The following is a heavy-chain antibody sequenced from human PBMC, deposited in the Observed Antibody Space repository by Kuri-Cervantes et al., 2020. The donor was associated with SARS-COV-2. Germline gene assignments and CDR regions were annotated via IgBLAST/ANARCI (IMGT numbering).Heavy chain of an antibody. D-gene: IGHD2-2*01. CDR3: AREGAVVVPAAVRFYYYGMDV. CDR1: GGTFSGYA. Sequence: SVKVSCKASGGTFSGYAISWVRQAPGQGLEWMGGIIPIFGTANYAQKFQGRVTITADKSTSTAYMELSSLRSEDTAVYYCAREGAVVVPAAVRFYYYGMDVWGQGTTVTVSS. J-gene: IGHJ6*02. V-gene: IGHV1-69*06. CDR2: IIPIFGTA.